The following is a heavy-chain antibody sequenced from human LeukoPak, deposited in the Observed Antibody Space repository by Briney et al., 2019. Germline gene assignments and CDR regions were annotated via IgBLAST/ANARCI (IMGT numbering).Heavy chain of an antibody. CDR3: ARPRGGSYTDAFDI. Sequence: SETLSLTCTVASGSISSSTYYWGWIRQPPGKGLEWIGSTYYSGSTYYNPSLKSRVTISVDTSKNQFSLRLSSVTAADTAVYYCARPRGGSYTDAFDIWGQGTMVAVSS. CDR2: TYYSGST. CDR1: SGSISSSTYY. V-gene: IGHV4-39*07. J-gene: IGHJ3*02. D-gene: IGHD1-26*01.